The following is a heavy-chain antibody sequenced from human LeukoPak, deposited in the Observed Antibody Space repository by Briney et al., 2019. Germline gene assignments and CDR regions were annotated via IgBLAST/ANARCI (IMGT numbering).Heavy chain of an antibody. Sequence: GGSLRLSCAASGFTFSSYAMSWVRQAPGKGLEWVSAISGSGGSTYYADSVKGRFTISRDNSKNTLYLQMNSLRAEDTAVYYCARDGTGRLYLEYWGQGTLVTVSS. CDR3: ARDGTGRLYLEY. CDR2: ISGSGGST. J-gene: IGHJ4*02. D-gene: IGHD3/OR15-3a*01. V-gene: IGHV3-23*01. CDR1: GFTFSSYA.